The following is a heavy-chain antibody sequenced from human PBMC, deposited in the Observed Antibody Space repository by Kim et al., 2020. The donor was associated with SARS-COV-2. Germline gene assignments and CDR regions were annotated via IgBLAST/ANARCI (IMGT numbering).Heavy chain of an antibody. V-gene: IGHV1-69*04. CDR3: ASGEGAMVLFDY. CDR2: IIPIFGIA. J-gene: IGHJ4*02. Sequence: SVKVSCKASGGTFSSYAISWVRQAPGQGLEWMGRIIPIFGIANYAQKFQGRVTITADKSTSTAYMELSSLRSEDTAVYYCASGEGAMVLFDYWGQGTLVTVSS. D-gene: IGHD3-10*01. CDR1: GGTFSSYA.